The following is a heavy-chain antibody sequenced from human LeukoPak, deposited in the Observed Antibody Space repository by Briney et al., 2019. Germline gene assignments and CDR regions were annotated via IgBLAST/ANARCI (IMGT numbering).Heavy chain of an antibody. CDR1: GYSFTSYW. CDR3: ARGLDGSGFLLDY. Sequence: GESLKISCKGSGYSFTSYWIGWVRQMPGKGLEWMGIIYPGDSDTRYSPSFQGHVTISADKSISTAYLQWSSLEASDTAMYYCARGLDGSGFLLDYWGQGTPVTVSS. CDR2: IYPGDSDT. J-gene: IGHJ4*02. D-gene: IGHD3-10*01. V-gene: IGHV5-51*01.